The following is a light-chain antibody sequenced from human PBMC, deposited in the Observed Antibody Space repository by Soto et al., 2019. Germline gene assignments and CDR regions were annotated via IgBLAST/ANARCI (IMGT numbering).Light chain of an antibody. J-gene: IGKJ1*01. CDR1: QSVSSDY. CDR2: GAS. Sequence: EIVLTQSPNTLSLSPGERATLSCRASQSVSSDYLVWYQQKPGQAPRLLIYGASTRATGIPARFSGSGSGTDFTLTISSLQAEDVAVYYCHQYYSLWTFGQGTKVDIK. V-gene: IGKV3D-7*01. CDR3: HQYYSLWT.